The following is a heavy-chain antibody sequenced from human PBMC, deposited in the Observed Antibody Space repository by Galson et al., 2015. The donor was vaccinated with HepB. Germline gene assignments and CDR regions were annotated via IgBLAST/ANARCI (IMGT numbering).Heavy chain of an antibody. CDR1: GYTSTTYA. CDR2: ISGDNVNT. J-gene: IGHJ4*02. Sequence: SVKVSCKASGYTSTTYAINWVRQAPGHGLEWMGWISGDNVNTNYAQKFQGRVSMTTDTATSTAYMELRSLRSDDTAVYYCARGGMAAIGGPTFDYWGQGTLVTVSS. V-gene: IGHV1-18*01. D-gene: IGHD5-24*01. CDR3: ARGGMAAIGGPTFDY.